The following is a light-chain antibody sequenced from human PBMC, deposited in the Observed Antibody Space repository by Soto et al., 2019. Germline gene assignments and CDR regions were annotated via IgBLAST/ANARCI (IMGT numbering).Light chain of an antibody. CDR3: ISYAGSHNYV. Sequence: LIQPPSVSGSPGQSVTISCTGTSSDVGNYDYVSWYQQHPGTAPKLMIYEVNTRPSGVPDRFSGSKSGSTASLTVSGLQAEDEADYYCISYAGSHNYVFGTGTKVTVL. CDR2: EVN. V-gene: IGLV2-8*01. J-gene: IGLJ1*01. CDR1: SSDVGNYDY.